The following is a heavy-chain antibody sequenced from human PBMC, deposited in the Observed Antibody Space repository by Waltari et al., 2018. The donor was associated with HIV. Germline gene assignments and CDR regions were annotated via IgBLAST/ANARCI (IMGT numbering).Heavy chain of an antibody. V-gene: IGHV3-49*03. J-gene: IGHJ4*02. D-gene: IGHD4-17*01. CDR3: TKGRMTTDY. CDR1: GFTFGDSA. CDR2: IRSKAYGGTT. Sequence: EVQLVESGGGLVQPGRYLRLSCTASGFTFGDSAMSWFRQAPGKGLEWVGCIRSKAYGGTTEYAASVKGRFTISRDDSRSIAYLQMNSLQTEDTAVYYCTKGRMTTDYWGQGTLVTVSS.